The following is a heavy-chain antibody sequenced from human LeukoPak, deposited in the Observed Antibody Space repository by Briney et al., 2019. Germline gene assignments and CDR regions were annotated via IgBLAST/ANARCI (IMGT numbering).Heavy chain of an antibody. D-gene: IGHD2-15*01. CDR3: ARDPLGGSGARGLDY. V-gene: IGHV3-21*01. CDR1: GFTFSSYR. CDR2: ISSSSSYI. Sequence: GGSLRLSCAASGFTFSSYRMTWVRQAPGKGLEWVSSISSSSSYIYYADSVKGRFTISRDNAKNSLYLQMNSLRAEDTAVYYCARDPLGGSGARGLDYWGQGTLVTVSS. J-gene: IGHJ4*02.